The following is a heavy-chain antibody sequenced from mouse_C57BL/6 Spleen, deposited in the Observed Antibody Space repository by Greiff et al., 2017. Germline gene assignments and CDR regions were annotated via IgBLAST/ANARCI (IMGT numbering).Heavy chain of an antibody. J-gene: IGHJ3*01. D-gene: IGHD1-1*01. Sequence: QVQLQQPGAELVKPGASVKMSCKASGYTFTSYWITWVKQRPGQGLEWIGDIYPGSGSTNYNEKFKSKATLTVDTSSSTAYMQLSSLTSEDSAVYYCARSDYSSGRFAYWGQGTLVTVSA. CDR3: ARSDYSSGRFAY. CDR2: IYPGSGST. CDR1: GYTFTSYW. V-gene: IGHV1-55*01.